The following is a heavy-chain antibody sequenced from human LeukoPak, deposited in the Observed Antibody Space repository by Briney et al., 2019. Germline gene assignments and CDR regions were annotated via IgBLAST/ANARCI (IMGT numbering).Heavy chain of an antibody. D-gene: IGHD1-26*01. V-gene: IGHV1-18*01. J-gene: IGHJ4*02. CDR3: ARVPLGATSPYYFDY. CDR2: ISAYNGNT. CDR1: GYTFTSYG. Sequence: ASVKVSCKASGYTFTSYGISWVRQAPGQGLEWMGWISAYNGNTNYAQKLQGRVTMTTDTSTSTAYLALRSLRSDDTAVYYCARVPLGATSPYYFDYWGQGTLVTVSS.